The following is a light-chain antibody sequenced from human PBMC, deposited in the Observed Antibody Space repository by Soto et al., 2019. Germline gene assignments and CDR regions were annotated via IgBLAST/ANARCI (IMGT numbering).Light chain of an antibody. V-gene: IGKV1-9*01. CDR1: QGISSY. CDR2: AAS. CDR3: QQLNSYPRT. J-gene: IGKJ2*01. Sequence: IQLTQSPSSLSASVGDRVTITCRASQGISSYLAWYQQKPGKAPKLLFYAASTLQSGVPSRFSGSGSGTDFALTIRSLQPEDFATYYCQQLNSYPRTFGQGTKLEIK.